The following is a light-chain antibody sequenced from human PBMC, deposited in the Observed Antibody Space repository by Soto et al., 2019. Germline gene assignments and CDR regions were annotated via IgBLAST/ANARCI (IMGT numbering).Light chain of an antibody. CDR3: SSYAGSNNVV. J-gene: IGLJ2*01. V-gene: IGLV2-8*01. Sequence: QSALTQPPSASGSPGQSVTISCTGTSSDVGGYNYVSWYQQHPGKAPKLMIYEVSHRPSGVPDRFSGSKSGNTASLTVSGLQAEDEAEYYCSSYAGSNNVVFGGGTKLTVL. CDR1: SSDVGGYNY. CDR2: EVS.